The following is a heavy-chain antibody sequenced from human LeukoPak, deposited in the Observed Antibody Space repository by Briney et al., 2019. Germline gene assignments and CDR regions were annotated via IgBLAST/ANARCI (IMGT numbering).Heavy chain of an antibody. V-gene: IGHV3-23*01. CDR3: AKGSGSYGQDLYY. CDR2: ISNSGGTT. Sequence: GGSLRLSCAVSGFTFSSYAMSWVRQAPGKGLEWVSTISNSGGTTYYADSVKGRFTISRDNSKNTLYLQMNSPRAEDTAVYYCAKGSGSYGQDLYYWGQGTLVTVSS. D-gene: IGHD3-3*01. CDR1: GFTFSSYA. J-gene: IGHJ4*02.